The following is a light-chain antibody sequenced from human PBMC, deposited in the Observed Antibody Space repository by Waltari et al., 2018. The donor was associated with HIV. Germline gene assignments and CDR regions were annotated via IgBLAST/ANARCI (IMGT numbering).Light chain of an antibody. V-gene: IGLV1-40*01. J-gene: IGLJ1*01. Sequence: QSVLTQPPSVSGAPGQRVTIPCTGSSSNIGAGHDVHWYQQLPGTAPKLLIYENGSRPSGVPDRFAGSKSGTSASLAITGLQAEDEADYYCQSYDSSLSGYVFGTGTKVTVL. CDR3: QSYDSSLSGYV. CDR2: ENG. CDR1: SSNIGAGHD.